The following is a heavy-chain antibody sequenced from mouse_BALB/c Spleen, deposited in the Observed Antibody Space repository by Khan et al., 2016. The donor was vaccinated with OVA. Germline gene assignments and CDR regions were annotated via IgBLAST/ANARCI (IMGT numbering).Heavy chain of an antibody. Sequence: QVQLQQPGPELVKPGASVKISCKASGYTFTDYYINWVKQKPGQGLEWIGWIYPGSGNTKYTEKFKGMATLPVDTSSSTAYMQLSSLTSEDTAVYFCARGGFYGHSLFDYWGQGTTLTVSS. CDR1: GYTFTDYY. CDR3: ARGGFYGHSLFDY. CDR2: IYPGSGNT. V-gene: IGHV1-84*02. J-gene: IGHJ2*01. D-gene: IGHD1-1*01.